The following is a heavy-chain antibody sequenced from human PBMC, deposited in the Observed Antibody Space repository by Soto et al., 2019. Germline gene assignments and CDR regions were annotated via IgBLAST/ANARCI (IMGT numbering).Heavy chain of an antibody. CDR3: ARVYTAMVPYYFDS. CDR1: GCSISSGGYY. J-gene: IGHJ4*02. CDR2: IYYSGST. D-gene: IGHD5-18*01. Sequence: TLSLTCTVSGCSISSGGYYWSWIRQHPGKGLEWIGYIYYSGSTYYNPSLKSRVTISVDTSKNQFSLKLSSVTAADTAVYYCARVYTAMVPYYFDSWGQGSLVTVSS. V-gene: IGHV4-31*03.